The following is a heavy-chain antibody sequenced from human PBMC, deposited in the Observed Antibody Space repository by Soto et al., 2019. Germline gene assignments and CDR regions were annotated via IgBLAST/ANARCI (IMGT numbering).Heavy chain of an antibody. CDR1: LGTCSSYA. V-gene: IGHV1-69*13. D-gene: IGHD6-13*01. J-gene: IGHJ4*02. CDR3: ARDPTLAAAGTSH. Sequence: SVKVSCKASLGTCSSYAISWVRQSPVQGLEWMVGIIPIFGTANYAQKFQGRVTITADESTSTAYMELSSLRSEDTAVYYCARDPTLAAAGTSHWGQGTLVTVSS. CDR2: IIPIFGTA.